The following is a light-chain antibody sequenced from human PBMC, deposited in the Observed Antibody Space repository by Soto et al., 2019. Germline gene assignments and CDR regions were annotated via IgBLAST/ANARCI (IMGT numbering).Light chain of an antibody. Sequence: QSVLTQPPSASGSPGQSVTISCTGTSSDVGGYNYVSWYQQHPGKAPKLMIYDVSNRPSGVSNRFSGSKSGNTASLTISGLQAEDEAVFYCSSYTSRSTFVFRSGTKVTVL. CDR3: SSYTSRSTFV. CDR2: DVS. J-gene: IGLJ1*01. V-gene: IGLV2-14*01. CDR1: SSDVGGYNY.